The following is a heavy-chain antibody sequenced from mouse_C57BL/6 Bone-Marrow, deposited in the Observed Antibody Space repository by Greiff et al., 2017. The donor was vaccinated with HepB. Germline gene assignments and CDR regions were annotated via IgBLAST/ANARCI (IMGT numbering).Heavy chain of an antibody. CDR3: ARKRLRRPKDY. J-gene: IGHJ2*01. V-gene: IGHV1-55*01. CDR1: GYTFTSYW. Sequence: QVQLQQPGAELVKPGASVKMSCKASGYTFTSYWITWVKQRPGQGLEWIGDIYPGSGSTNYNEKLKSKATLTVDTSSSTAYMQLSSLTSEDSAVYYCARKRLRRPKDYWGQGTTLTVSS. D-gene: IGHD2-2*01. CDR2: IYPGSGST.